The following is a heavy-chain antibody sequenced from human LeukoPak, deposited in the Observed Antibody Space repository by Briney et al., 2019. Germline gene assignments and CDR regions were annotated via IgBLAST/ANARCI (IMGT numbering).Heavy chain of an antibody. CDR1: GFTFSSYS. CDR2: ISSSSSYI. V-gene: IGHV3-21*01. Sequence: GGSLRLSCAASGFTFSSYSMNWVRQAPGKGLEWVSSISSSSSYIYYADSVKGRFTISRDNAKNSLYLQMNSLRAEDTAVYYCARVYSSSWYYFGYWGQGTLVTVSS. D-gene: IGHD6-13*01. J-gene: IGHJ4*02. CDR3: ARVYSSSWYYFGY.